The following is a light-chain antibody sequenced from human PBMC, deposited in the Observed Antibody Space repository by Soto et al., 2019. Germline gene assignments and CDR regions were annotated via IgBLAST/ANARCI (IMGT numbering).Light chain of an antibody. V-gene: IGKV3-20*01. CDR1: QRVRASY. CDR2: GAS. Sequence: EIVLTQSPGTLSLSPGERAPLPCRASQRVRASYLAWYQQKPGQAPRLLIYGASSRATGIPDRFSGSGSGTDFTLTISRLEPEDFAVYYCQQYGSSLFTFGPGTKVDIK. CDR3: QQYGSSLFT. J-gene: IGKJ3*01.